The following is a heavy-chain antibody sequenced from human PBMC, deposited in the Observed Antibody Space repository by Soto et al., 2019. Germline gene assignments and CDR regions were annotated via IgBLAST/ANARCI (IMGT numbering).Heavy chain of an antibody. CDR2: IYYSGST. CDR1: GGSISSYY. J-gene: IGHJ3*02. Sequence: SETLSLTRTVSGGSISSYYWSWIRQPPRKGLEWIGYIYYSGSTNYNPSLKSRVSISVDTSKNQFSRKLSSVTAAFTAGYYCAKHPGTLDMWGQGTMVTVS. V-gene: IGHV4-59*08. CDR3: AKHPGTLDM.